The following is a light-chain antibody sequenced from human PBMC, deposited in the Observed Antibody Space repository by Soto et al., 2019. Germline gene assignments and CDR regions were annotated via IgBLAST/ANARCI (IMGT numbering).Light chain of an antibody. Sequence: DIQMTQSPSSLSASVGDRVTITCQASQDISNYLNWYQQKPGKAPKLLIYDASNLETGVPSRFSGSGSGTDFTFTISSLQPEDIAAYYCQQLYTYPLTFGGGTKVDIK. J-gene: IGKJ4*01. CDR1: QDISNY. CDR3: QQLYTYPLT. V-gene: IGKV1-33*01. CDR2: DAS.